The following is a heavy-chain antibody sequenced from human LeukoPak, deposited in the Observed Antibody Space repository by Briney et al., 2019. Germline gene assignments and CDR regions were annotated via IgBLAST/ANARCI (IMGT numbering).Heavy chain of an antibody. D-gene: IGHD2-15*01. Sequence: GGSLRLSCAASGFTFSSYAMSWVRQAPGKGLEWVSAISGSGGSTYYADSVKGRFTISRDNSKNTPYLQMNSLRAEDTAVYYCAKINADVVVVAATGYWGQGTLVTVSS. CDR2: ISGSGGST. CDR3: AKINADVVVVAATGY. V-gene: IGHV3-23*01. J-gene: IGHJ4*02. CDR1: GFTFSSYA.